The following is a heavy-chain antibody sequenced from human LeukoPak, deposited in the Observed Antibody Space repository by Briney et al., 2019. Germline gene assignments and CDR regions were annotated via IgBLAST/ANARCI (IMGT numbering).Heavy chain of an antibody. CDR3: ARLQTYSGYEDFDH. J-gene: IGHJ4*02. Sequence: ASVKVSCKTSGYTFTGYYIHWVRQAPGQGLEWMGWINPHSGDTKYAQKFQGRVTMTRDTSISTAYMELSRLRSDDTAVYYCARLQTYSGYEDFDHWGQGTLVTVSS. D-gene: IGHD5-12*01. CDR2: INPHSGDT. CDR1: GYTFTGYY. V-gene: IGHV1-2*02.